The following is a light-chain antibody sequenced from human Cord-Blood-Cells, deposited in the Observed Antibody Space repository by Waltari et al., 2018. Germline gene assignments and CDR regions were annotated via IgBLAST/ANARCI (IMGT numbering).Light chain of an antibody. CDR3: QQYDNLPRT. V-gene: IGKV1-33*01. J-gene: IGKJ4*01. CDR2: DAS. CDR1: QDISNY. Sequence: QMTQSPSFLSASVGDRVTITCQASQDISNYLNWYQQKPGKAPKLLIYDASNLETGVPSRFSGSGSGTDFTFTISSLQPEDIATYYCQQYDNLPRTFGGGTKVEIK.